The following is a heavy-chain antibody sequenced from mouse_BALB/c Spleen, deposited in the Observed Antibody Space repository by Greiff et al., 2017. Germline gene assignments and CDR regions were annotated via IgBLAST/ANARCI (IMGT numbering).Heavy chain of an antibody. Sequence: EVQLQESGPSLVKPSQTLSLTCSVTGDSITRGYWNWIRKFPGNKLEYMGYISYSGSTYYNPSLKSRISITRDTSKNQYYLQLNSVTTEDTATYYCARWGFITTATAYWGQGTLVTVSA. CDR2: ISYSGST. CDR1: GDSITRGY. D-gene: IGHD1-2*01. V-gene: IGHV3-8*02. CDR3: ARWGFITTATAY. J-gene: IGHJ3*01.